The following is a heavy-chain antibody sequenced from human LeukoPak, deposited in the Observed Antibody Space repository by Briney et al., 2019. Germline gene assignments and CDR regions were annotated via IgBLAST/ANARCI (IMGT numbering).Heavy chain of an antibody. J-gene: IGHJ6*03. Sequence: QPGRSLRLSCAASGFTFSSYGTHWVRQAPGKGLEWVAVIWYDGSNKYYADSVKGRFTISRDNSKNTLYLQMNSLRAEDTAVYYCAKDSADYYDSSGYFRFYYYYYYMDVWGKGTTVTVSS. CDR2: IWYDGSNK. CDR3: AKDSADYYDSSGYFRFYYYYYYMDV. V-gene: IGHV3-33*06. CDR1: GFTFSSYG. D-gene: IGHD3-22*01.